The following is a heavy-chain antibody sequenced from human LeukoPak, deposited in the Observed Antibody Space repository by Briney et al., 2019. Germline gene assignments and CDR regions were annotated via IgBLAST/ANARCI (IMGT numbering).Heavy chain of an antibody. V-gene: IGHV4-39*07. CDR1: GGSISSSRYY. J-gene: IGHJ5*02. D-gene: IGHD6-13*01. CDR3: ARVKYRSSWYEGDWFDP. CDR2: IYYSGST. Sequence: SETLSLTCSVSGGSISSSRYYWGWIRQPPGKGLEWIGSIYYSGSTYYNPSLKSRVTISVDTSKNQFSLKLSSVTAADTAVYYCARVKYRSSWYEGDWFDPWGQGTLVTVSS.